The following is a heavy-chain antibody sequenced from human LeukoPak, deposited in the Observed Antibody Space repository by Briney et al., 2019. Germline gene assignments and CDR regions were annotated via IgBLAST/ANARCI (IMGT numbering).Heavy chain of an antibody. V-gene: IGHV3-7*01. D-gene: IGHD4-17*01. CDR2: MKQDGSEK. CDR1: GFTFSSYW. Sequence: GGSLRLSCAASGFTFSSYWMSWVRQAPGKGLEWVANMKQDGSEKYYVDSVKGRFTISRDNAKNSLYLQMNSLRAEDTAVYYCASTTVTTVPVYWGQGTLVTVSS. J-gene: IGHJ4*02. CDR3: ASTTVTTVPVY.